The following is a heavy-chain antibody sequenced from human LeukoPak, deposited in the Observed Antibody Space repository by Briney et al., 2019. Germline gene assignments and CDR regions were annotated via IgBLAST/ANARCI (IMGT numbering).Heavy chain of an antibody. CDR2: IFSHGET. CDR1: GFTVGNTY. D-gene: IGHD2-8*01. J-gene: IGHJ4*02. Sequence: GGSLRLSCAASGFTVGNTYMNWVRPAPGMGLEWVSLIFSHGETSYADSVKGRFTISRDNSKNTLYLQMNGLRVEDTAVYYCARDPPAVSINTYAWGQGTLVTVSS. CDR3: ARDPPAVSINTYA. V-gene: IGHV3-66*01.